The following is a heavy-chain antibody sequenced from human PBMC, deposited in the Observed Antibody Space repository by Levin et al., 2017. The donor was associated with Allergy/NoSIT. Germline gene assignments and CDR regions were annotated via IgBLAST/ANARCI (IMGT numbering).Heavy chain of an antibody. CDR3: ARDPAGSSGTYFDY. CDR1: GYTFPGYY. CDR2: INPNIGGT. V-gene: IGHV1-2*02. J-gene: IGHJ4*02. D-gene: IGHD3-10*01. Sequence: ASVKVSCKASGYTFPGYYIHWVRQAPGQGLEWMGWINPNIGGTKYAQKFQGRVTMTTDTSSSTAYMELSRLRSDDTALYYCARDPAGSSGTYFDYWGQGTLVTVFS.